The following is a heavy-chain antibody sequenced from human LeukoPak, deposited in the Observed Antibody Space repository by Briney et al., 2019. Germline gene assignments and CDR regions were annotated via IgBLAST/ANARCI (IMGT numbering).Heavy chain of an antibody. CDR3: AGGGNLFDY. D-gene: IGHD2-15*01. CDR2: IYSGGST. CDR1: GFSISSNY. J-gene: IGHJ4*02. V-gene: IGHV3-53*01. Sequence: GGSLRLSCAASGFSISSNYMNWVRQAPGKGLEWVSIIYSGGSTYYADAVKGRFTISRDNSKNTLYLQMITLRVEDTAVYYCAGGGNLFDYWGQGTLVTVSS.